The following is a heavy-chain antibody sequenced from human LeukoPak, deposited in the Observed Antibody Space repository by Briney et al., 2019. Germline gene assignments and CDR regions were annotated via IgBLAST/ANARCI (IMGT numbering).Heavy chain of an antibody. CDR3: ARGGSGLDSGYDSGPFPFDY. CDR1: GYTFTSYG. D-gene: IGHD5-12*01. V-gene: IGHV1-18*01. J-gene: IGHJ4*02. CDR2: ISACNGNT. Sequence: ASVKVSCKASGYTFTSYGISWVRQAPGQGLEWMGWISACNGNTNYAQKLQGRVTITTDESTSTAYMELSSLRSEDTAVYYCARGGSGLDSGYDSGPFPFDYWGQGTLVTVSS.